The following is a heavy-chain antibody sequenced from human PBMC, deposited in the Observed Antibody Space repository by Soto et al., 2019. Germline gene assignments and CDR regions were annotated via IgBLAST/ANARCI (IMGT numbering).Heavy chain of an antibody. CDR1: GGFISSGGYS. J-gene: IGHJ6*02. CDR2: IYHSGTT. CDR3: ARAHYGDYGYGMDV. Sequence: PSETLSLTCAVSGGFISSGGYSWSWIRQPPGKGLEWIGYIYHSGTTYYNPSLKSRVTISVDRSKNQFSLKLSSVTAADTAVYYCARAHYGDYGYGMDVWGQGTTVTVSS. D-gene: IGHD4-17*01. V-gene: IGHV4-30-2*01.